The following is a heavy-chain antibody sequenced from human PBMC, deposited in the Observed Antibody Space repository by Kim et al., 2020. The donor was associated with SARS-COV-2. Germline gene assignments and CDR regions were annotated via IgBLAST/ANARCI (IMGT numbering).Heavy chain of an antibody. CDR2: IWYDGSNK. D-gene: IGHD1-26*01. J-gene: IGHJ4*02. CDR1: GFTFSSYG. Sequence: GGSLRLSCAASGFTFSSYGMHWVRQAPGKGLEWVAVIWYDGSNKYYADSVKGRFTISRDNSKNTLYLQMNSLRAEDTAVYYRARDGRSGLSYFDYWGQGKLVTVSS. CDR3: ARDGRSGLSYFDY. V-gene: IGHV3-33*01.